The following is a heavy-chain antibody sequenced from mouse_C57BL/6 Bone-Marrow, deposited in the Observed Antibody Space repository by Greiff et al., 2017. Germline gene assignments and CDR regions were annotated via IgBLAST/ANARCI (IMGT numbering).Heavy chain of an antibody. D-gene: IGHD1-1*01. J-gene: IGHJ1*03. CDR1: GFTFSDYG. V-gene: IGHV5-15*01. Sequence: EVNVVESGGGLVQPGGSLKLSCAASGFTFSDYGMAWVRQAPRTGPEWVAFISNLAYSIYYADTVTGRFTISRENAKNTQYLEMSSLRSEDTAMYYCARRAYGSIWYFDGWGTGTTVTVSS. CDR3: ARRAYGSIWYFDG. CDR2: ISNLAYSI.